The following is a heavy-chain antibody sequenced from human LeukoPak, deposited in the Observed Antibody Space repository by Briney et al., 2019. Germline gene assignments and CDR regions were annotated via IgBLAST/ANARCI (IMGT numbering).Heavy chain of an antibody. J-gene: IGHJ4*02. CDR2: IYYSGSA. D-gene: IGHD2-2*01. V-gene: IGHV4-39*01. Sequence: PSETLSLTCTVSGGSISSSSYFWAWIRQPPGKGLEWIGSIYYSGSAYYNPSLKGRVAISVDTSRNQFSLKLSSVTAADTAIYYCARHGNIVIVPAAPGFDYWGQGTLVAVSS. CDR1: GGSISSSSYF. CDR3: ARHGNIVIVPAAPGFDY.